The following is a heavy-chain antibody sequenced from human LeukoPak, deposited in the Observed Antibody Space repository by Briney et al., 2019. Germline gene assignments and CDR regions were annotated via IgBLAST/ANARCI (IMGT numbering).Heavy chain of an antibody. D-gene: IGHD3-9*01. CDR1: GFTFSSYS. CDR3: ARLGEPGDYDILTGPGDAFDI. V-gene: IGHV3-21*01. CDR2: ISSSSSYI. Sequence: GGSLRLSCAASGFTFSSYSVNWVGQAQGKGLEWVSSISSSSSYIYYADSVKGRFTISRDNAKNSLYLQMNSLRAEDTAVYYCARLGEPGDYDILTGPGDAFDIWGQGAMVTVSS. J-gene: IGHJ3*02.